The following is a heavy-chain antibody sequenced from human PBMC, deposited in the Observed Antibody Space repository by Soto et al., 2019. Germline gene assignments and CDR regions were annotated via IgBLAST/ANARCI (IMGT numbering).Heavy chain of an antibody. Sequence: QVQLVQSGAEVTKPGASVKVSCKASGYTFTSYDINWVRQATGQGLEWMGWMSPNSGATGYAQKFQGRDTMTRDTSISTVYMELSNLRYEDTAIYYCARGVDNGVDVWGQGSTVTVSS. CDR2: MSPNSGAT. D-gene: IGHD2-8*01. J-gene: IGHJ6*02. V-gene: IGHV1-8*01. CDR1: GYTFTSYD. CDR3: ARGVDNGVDV.